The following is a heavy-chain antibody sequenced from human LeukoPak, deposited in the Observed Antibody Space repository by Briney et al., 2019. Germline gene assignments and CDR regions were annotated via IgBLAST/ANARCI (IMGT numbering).Heavy chain of an antibody. J-gene: IGHJ6*02. V-gene: IGHV4-34*01. CDR1: GGSFSGYY. CDR3: ARGFSRGWPYYYGMDV. Sequence: PSETLSLTCAVYGGSFSGYYWSWIRQPPGKGLEWIGEINHSGSTNYNPSLKSRVTISVDPSKNQFSLKLSSVTAADTAVYYCARGFSRGWPYYYGMDVWGQGTTVTVSS. CDR2: INHSGST. D-gene: IGHD6-19*01.